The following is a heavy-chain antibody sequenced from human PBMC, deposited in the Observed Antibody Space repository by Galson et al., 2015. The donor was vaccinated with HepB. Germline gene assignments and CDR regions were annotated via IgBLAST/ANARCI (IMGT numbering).Heavy chain of an antibody. CDR2: ISSSSSYI. D-gene: IGHD5-24*01. J-gene: IGHJ3*02. Sequence: SLRLSCAASGFTFSSYSMNWVRQAPGKGLEWVSSISSSSSYIYYADSVKGRFTISRDNAKNSLYPQMNSLRAEDTAVYYCARAQGWLHDAFDIWGQGTMVTVSS. CDR3: ARAQGWLHDAFDI. V-gene: IGHV3-21*01. CDR1: GFTFSSYS.